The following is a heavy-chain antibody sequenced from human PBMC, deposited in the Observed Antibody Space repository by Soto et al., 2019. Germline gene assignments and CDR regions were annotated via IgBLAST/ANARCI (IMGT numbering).Heavy chain of an antibody. V-gene: IGHV3-74*01. Sequence: PGGSVRLSCAASGFTFSSYWMHWVRQAPGKGLVWVSRINSDGSSTSYADSVKGRFTISRDNAKNTLYLQMNSLRAEDTAVYYCAREQQLDPYYYGMDVWGQGTTVTVSS. CDR1: GFTFSSYW. CDR2: INSDGSST. D-gene: IGHD6-6*01. J-gene: IGHJ6*02. CDR3: AREQQLDPYYYGMDV.